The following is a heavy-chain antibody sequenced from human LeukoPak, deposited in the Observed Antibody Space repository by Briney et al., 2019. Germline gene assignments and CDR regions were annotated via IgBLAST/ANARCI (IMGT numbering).Heavy chain of an antibody. Sequence: PGGSLRLSCAASGFTVSSNHMNWVRQAPGKGLEWVSVIYSGDYTYYADSVKGRFTISRDNAKNSLYLQMNSLRAEDTAVYYCARAFFAYYYDSSGYYLDYWGQGTLVTVSS. CDR3: ARAFFAYYYDSSGYYLDY. J-gene: IGHJ4*02. D-gene: IGHD3-22*01. CDR1: GFTVSSNH. CDR2: IYSGDYT. V-gene: IGHV3-53*01.